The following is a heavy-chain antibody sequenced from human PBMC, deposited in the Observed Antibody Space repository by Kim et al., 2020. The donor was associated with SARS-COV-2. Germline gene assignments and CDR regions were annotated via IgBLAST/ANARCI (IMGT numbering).Heavy chain of an antibody. Sequence: GGSLRLSCAASGFTFSSYEMNWVRQAPGKGLEWVSYISSSGSTIYYADSVKGRFTISRDNAKNSLYLQMNSLRAEDTAVYYCARDDSLAAAFDYWGQGTLVTVSS. CDR2: ISSSGSTI. J-gene: IGHJ4*02. CDR1: GFTFSSYE. V-gene: IGHV3-48*03. D-gene: IGHD6-13*01. CDR3: ARDDSLAAAFDY.